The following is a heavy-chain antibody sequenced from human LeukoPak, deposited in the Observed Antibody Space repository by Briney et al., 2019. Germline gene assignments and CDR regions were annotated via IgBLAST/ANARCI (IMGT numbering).Heavy chain of an antibody. CDR3: ARETWNAFDI. J-gene: IGHJ3*02. V-gene: IGHV3-9*03. CDR1: GFTFDDFV. CDR2: ISWNSNSV. D-gene: IGHD1-1*01. Sequence: GGSLRLSCAPSGFTFDDFVMHWIRQAPGKGLEWVSSISWNSNSVGYADSVKGRFTISRDNAKNSLYLQMSSLRTEDMALYYCARETWNAFDIWGQGTMVTVSS.